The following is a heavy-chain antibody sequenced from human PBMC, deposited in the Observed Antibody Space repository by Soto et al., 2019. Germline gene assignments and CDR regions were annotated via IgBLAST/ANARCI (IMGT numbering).Heavy chain of an antibody. D-gene: IGHD4-17*01. CDR2: IYYSGST. J-gene: IGHJ4*01. Sequence: SETLSLTCTVSGDSINSGGYYWSWIRQHPGKGLEWIGYIYYSGSTYYNPSLKSRVTISVDTPKIQFSLKLSSVTAADTAVYYCARLWNADYGVSGDYWGHGTLVTVSS. CDR3: ARLWNADYGVSGDY. V-gene: IGHV4-31*03. CDR1: GDSINSGGYY.